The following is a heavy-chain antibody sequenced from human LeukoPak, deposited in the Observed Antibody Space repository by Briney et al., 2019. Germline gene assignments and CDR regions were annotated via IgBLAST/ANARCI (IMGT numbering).Heavy chain of an antibody. CDR2: ITDSGDTT. V-gene: IGHV3-23*01. D-gene: IGHD3-16*01. CDR1: GFTFSSDA. J-gene: IGHJ4*02. CDR3: TKDVSRKIGGGDC. Sequence: PGGSLRLSCAASGFTFSSDAMTWVRQAPGKGLEWVSTITDSGDTTQYADSVKGRFTISRDNSKNTLYLQMNSLRAEDTAVYYLTKDVSRKIGGGDCWGQGTLVTVSS.